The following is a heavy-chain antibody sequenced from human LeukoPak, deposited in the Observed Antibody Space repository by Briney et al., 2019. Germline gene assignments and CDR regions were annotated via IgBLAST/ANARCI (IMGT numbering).Heavy chain of an antibody. CDR1: GFTFSNYA. D-gene: IGHD3-10*01. J-gene: IGHJ5*02. Sequence: GGSLRLSCAASGFTFSNYAMHWVRQAPGKGLEWVAVISYDGSNKYYADSVKGRFTISRDNSKNTLYLQMNSLRAEDTAVYYCARSLVRGVSSWGQGTLVTVSS. V-gene: IGHV3-30-3*01. CDR3: ARSLVRGVSS. CDR2: ISYDGSNK.